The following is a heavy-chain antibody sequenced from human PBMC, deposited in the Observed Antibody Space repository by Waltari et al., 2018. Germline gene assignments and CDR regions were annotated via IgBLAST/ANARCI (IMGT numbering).Heavy chain of an antibody. D-gene: IGHD4-17*01. CDR3: AKDPHGDLGANWFDP. V-gene: IGHV3-23*04. Sequence: VQLVESGGGLVQPGGSLRLSCAASGFTFSSYAMSWVRQAPGKGLEWVSAISGSGGSTDYADAVKGRFTISRDNSKNRLYLQMNSLRAEDTAVYYCAKDPHGDLGANWFDPWGQGTLVTVSS. CDR1: GFTFSSYA. CDR2: ISGSGGST. J-gene: IGHJ5*02.